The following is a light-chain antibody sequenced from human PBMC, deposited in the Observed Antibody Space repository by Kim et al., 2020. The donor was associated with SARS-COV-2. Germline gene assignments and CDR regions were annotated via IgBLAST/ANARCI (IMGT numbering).Light chain of an antibody. CDR3: QAWDSSTAV. Sequence: SYELTQPPSVSVSPGQTASITCPGDKLGDKYACWYQQKPGQSPVLVIYQDSKRPSGIPERFFGSNSGNTATLTISGTRAMDEADYYCQAWDSSTAVFGTG. J-gene: IGLJ1*01. CDR2: QDS. V-gene: IGLV3-1*01. CDR1: KLGDKY.